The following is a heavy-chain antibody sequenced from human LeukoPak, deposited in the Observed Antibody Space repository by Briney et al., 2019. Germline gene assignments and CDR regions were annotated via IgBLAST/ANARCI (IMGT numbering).Heavy chain of an antibody. CDR3: ARDQNLLWFGELSGFDP. D-gene: IGHD3-10*01. CDR1: GYTFTSYG. V-gene: IGHV1-18*01. J-gene: IGHJ5*02. Sequence: GASVKVSCKASGYTFTSYGISWVRQAPGQGLEWMGWISAYNGNTNYAQKLQGRVTMTTDTSTSTAYMELRSLRSDDTAVYYCARDQNLLWFGELSGFDPWGQGTLVTVSS. CDR2: ISAYNGNT.